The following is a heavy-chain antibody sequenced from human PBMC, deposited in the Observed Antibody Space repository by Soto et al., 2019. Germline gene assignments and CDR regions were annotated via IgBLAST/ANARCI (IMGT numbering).Heavy chain of an antibody. V-gene: IGHV4-59*01. D-gene: IGHD3-16*01. Sequence: SETLSLTCIVSGCSILSYYWSWLRQPPGTGLEWIGYIYYSGYTNYNPSLKSRVTISLDMSKNQFSLKLSSVTAADTAIYYCARGLVRGGSHYFDPWSQRTVVT. CDR1: GCSILSYY. CDR3: ARGLVRGGSHYFDP. J-gene: IGHJ5*02. CDR2: IYYSGYT.